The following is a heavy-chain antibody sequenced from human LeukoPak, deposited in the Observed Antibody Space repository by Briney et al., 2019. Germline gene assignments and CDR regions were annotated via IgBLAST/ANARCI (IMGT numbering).Heavy chain of an antibody. Sequence: ASVKVSCKASGYTFTSYYMHWVRQAPGQGLEWMGIINPSGGSTSYAQKFQGRVTMTRDTSTSTVYMELSSLRSEDTAVYYCARDLLEYVGMATISSYGYWGQGTLVTVSS. CDR1: GYTFTSYY. D-gene: IGHD5-24*01. CDR2: INPSGGST. J-gene: IGHJ4*02. CDR3: ARDLLEYVGMATISSYGY. V-gene: IGHV1-46*01.